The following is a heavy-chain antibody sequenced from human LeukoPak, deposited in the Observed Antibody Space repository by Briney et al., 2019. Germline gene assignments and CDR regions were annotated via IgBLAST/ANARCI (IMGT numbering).Heavy chain of an antibody. CDR2: ISYDGSSK. J-gene: IGHJ6*02. V-gene: IGHV3-30*18. Sequence: GGSLRLSCAASGFTFSSYGMHWVRQAPGKGLEWVAVISYDGSSKYYADSVKGRFTISRDNSKNTLYLQMNSLSAEDTAVYYCAKGPRAVLRFLEWTNYYYGMDVWGQGTTVTVSS. CDR1: GFTFSSYG. D-gene: IGHD3-3*01. CDR3: AKGPRAVLRFLEWTNYYYGMDV.